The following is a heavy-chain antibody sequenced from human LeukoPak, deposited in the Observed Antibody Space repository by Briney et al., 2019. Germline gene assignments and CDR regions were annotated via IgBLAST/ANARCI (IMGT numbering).Heavy chain of an antibody. CDR1: GFTVSSNY. V-gene: IGHV3-21*01. Sequence: GGSLRLSCAASGFTVSSNYMSWVRQAPGKGLEWVSSISSGSSYIHYADSVKGRFTISRDNAKNSLYLQMNSLRGEDTAVYYCARDRDSGEGRTFDYWGQGALVTVSS. CDR2: ISSGSSYI. J-gene: IGHJ4*02. D-gene: IGHD5-24*01. CDR3: ARDRDSGEGRTFDY.